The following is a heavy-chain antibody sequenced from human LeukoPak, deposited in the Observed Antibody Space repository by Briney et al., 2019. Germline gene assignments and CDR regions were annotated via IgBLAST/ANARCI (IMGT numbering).Heavy chain of an antibody. CDR3: ASADLGGSYGSGGFDY. V-gene: IGHV3-48*01. J-gene: IGHJ4*02. Sequence: PGGSLRLSCAASGFTFSSYGMHWVRQAPGKGLEWVSYISSSSSTIYYADSVKGRYTISRDNAKNSLYLQMNSLRAEDTAVYYCASADLGGSYGSGGFDYWGQGTLVTVSS. CDR2: ISSSSSTI. CDR1: GFTFSSYG. D-gene: IGHD1-26*01.